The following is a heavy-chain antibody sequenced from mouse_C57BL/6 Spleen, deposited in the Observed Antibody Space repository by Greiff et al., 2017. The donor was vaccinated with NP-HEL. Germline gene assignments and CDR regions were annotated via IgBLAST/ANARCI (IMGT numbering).Heavy chain of an antibody. D-gene: IGHD2-2*01. CDR3: AGMVTTDEAMDY. Sequence: VQLQQSGPELVKPGASVKISCKASGYTFTDYYMNWVKQSHGKSLEWIGDINPNNGGTSYNQKFKGKATLTVDKSSSTAYMELRSLTSEDSAVYYCAGMVTTDEAMDYWGQGTSVTVSS. J-gene: IGHJ4*01. CDR1: GYTFTDYY. V-gene: IGHV1-26*01. CDR2: INPNNGGT.